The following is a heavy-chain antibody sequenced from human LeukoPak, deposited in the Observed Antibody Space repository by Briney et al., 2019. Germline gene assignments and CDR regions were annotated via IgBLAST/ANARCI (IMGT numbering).Heavy chain of an antibody. CDR2: IKPDGSGE. CDR3: AKGITGNVRFDH. D-gene: IGHD1-20*01. J-gene: IGHJ4*02. CDR1: GFTFSSYW. Sequence: PGGSLRLSRAASGFTFSSYWMSWVRQAPGKGLEWVGYIKPDGSGESYMDSVKGRFTISRDNTKNSLFLQMNSLRAEDTAMYYCAKGITGNVRFDHWGQGTLVTVSS. V-gene: IGHV3-7*01.